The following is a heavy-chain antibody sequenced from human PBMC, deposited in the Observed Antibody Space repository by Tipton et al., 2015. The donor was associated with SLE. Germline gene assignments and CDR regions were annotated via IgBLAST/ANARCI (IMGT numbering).Heavy chain of an antibody. CDR3: ARETEDTGWIHSRDYIYYYYYVDV. Sequence: TLSLTCSVSGYSISSGYYWGWIRQPPGKGLEWIGSLFHSGTTYYNPSLNSRVTILIDTSKNQFSLHLDSVTAADTAVYYCARETEDTGWIHSRDYIYYYYYVDVWGQGTTVIVSS. D-gene: IGHD6-19*01. CDR2: LFHSGTT. CDR1: GYSISSGYY. J-gene: IGHJ6*03. V-gene: IGHV4-38-2*02.